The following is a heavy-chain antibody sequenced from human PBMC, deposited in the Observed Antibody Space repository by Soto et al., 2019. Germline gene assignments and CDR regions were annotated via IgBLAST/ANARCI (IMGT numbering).Heavy chain of an antibody. CDR1: GGTFSSYA. D-gene: IGHD6-19*01. J-gene: IGHJ4*02. Sequence: QVQLVQSGAEVKEPGSSVKVSCKASGGTFSSYAISWVRQAPGQGLEWMGGIIPIFGTANYAQKFQGRVTSTADESTSTDYMALSSMRCEDTAVYDCARGESIAVAAGGVEYWGQGTLVTVSS. CDR2: IIPIFGTA. CDR3: ARGESIAVAAGGVEY. V-gene: IGHV1-69*01.